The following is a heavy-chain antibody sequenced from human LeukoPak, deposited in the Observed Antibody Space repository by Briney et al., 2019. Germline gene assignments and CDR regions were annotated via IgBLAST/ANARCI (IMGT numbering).Heavy chain of an antibody. Sequence: GGSLRLSCAASGFTFSSYGMHWVRQAPGKGLEWVAFIRYDGSNKYYADSVKGRFTISRDNSKNTLYLHVNSLRPEDTAVYYCARGNIAAALTFDYWGQGTLVTVSS. CDR1: GFTFSSYG. CDR3: ARGNIAAALTFDY. CDR2: IRYDGSNK. D-gene: IGHD6-13*01. J-gene: IGHJ4*02. V-gene: IGHV3-30*02.